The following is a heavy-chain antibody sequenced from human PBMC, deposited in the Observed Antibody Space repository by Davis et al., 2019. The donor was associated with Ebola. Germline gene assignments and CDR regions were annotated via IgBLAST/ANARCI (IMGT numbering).Heavy chain of an antibody. D-gene: IGHD3-10*01. V-gene: IGHV4-34*01. CDR1: GGSFSGYY. CDR2: INHSGST. J-gene: IGHJ3*02. Sequence: PSETLSLTCAVYGGSFSGYYWSWIRQPPGKGLEWIGEINHSGSTNYNPSLKSRVTISVDTSKNQFSLKLNSVTAADTAVYYCARDRVFYGDAFDIWGQGTMVTVSS. CDR3: ARDRVFYGDAFDI.